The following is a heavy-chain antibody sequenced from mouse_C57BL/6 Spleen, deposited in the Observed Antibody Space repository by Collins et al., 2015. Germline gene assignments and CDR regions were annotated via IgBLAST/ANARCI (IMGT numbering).Heavy chain of an antibody. Sequence: SGAELARPGASVKLSCKASGYTFTSYGISWVKQRTGQGLEWIGEIYPRSGNTYYNEKFKGKATLTADKSSSTAYMELRSLTSEDSAVYFCAPYYYGSSPFAYWGQGTLVTVSA. D-gene: IGHD1-1*01. CDR2: IYPRSGNT. CDR1: GYTFTSYG. V-gene: IGHV1-81*01. J-gene: IGHJ3*01. CDR3: APYYYGSSPFAY.